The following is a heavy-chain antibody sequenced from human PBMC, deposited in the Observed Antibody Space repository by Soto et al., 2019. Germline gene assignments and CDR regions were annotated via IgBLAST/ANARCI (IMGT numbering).Heavy chain of an antibody. CDR2: ISWNSGSI. CDR3: AKGGVPAADDYYYYYYMDV. Sequence: PGGSLRLSCAASGFTFDDYAMHWVRQAPGKGLEWVSGISWNSGSIGYADSVKGRFTISRDNAKNSLYLQMNSLRAEDTALYYCAKGGVPAADDYYYYYYMDVWGKGTTVTVSS. V-gene: IGHV3-9*01. D-gene: IGHD2-2*01. CDR1: GFTFDDYA. J-gene: IGHJ6*03.